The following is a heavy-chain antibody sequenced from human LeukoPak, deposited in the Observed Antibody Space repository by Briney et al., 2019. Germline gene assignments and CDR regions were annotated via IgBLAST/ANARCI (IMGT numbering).Heavy chain of an antibody. J-gene: IGHJ4*02. CDR1: GFTISSNY. Sequence: GGSLRLSCAVSGFTISSNYMSWVRQAPGQGLGWVSVIYSGGSTYYADSVKGRVTISRDNSKNTLYLQMNSLRAEDTAVYYCARGHNFGRLHPFDYWGQGTLVTVSS. D-gene: IGHD3-9*01. V-gene: IGHV3-66*01. CDR2: IYSGGST. CDR3: ARGHNFGRLHPFDY.